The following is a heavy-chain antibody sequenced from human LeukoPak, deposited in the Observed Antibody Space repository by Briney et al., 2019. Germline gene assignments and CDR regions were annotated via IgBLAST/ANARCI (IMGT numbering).Heavy chain of an antibody. V-gene: IGHV4-34*01. Sequence: NPSETLSLTCAVYGGSFGGYYWSWIRQPPGKGLEWIGEINHSGSTNYNPPLKSRVTISVDTSKNQFSLKLSSVTAADTAVYYCARGGLCSGGSCYWYYYYGMDVWGQGTTVTVSS. D-gene: IGHD2-15*01. J-gene: IGHJ6*02. CDR1: GGSFGGYY. CDR3: ARGGLCSGGSCYWYYYYGMDV. CDR2: INHSGST.